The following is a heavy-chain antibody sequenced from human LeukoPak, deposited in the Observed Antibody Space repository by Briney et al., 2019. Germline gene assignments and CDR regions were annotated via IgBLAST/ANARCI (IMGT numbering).Heavy chain of an antibody. CDR2: IRYDGNKK. J-gene: IGHJ4*02. CDR1: GFPFNTYG. V-gene: IGHV3-30*02. Sequence: PGGSLRLSCATSGFPFNTYGMHWVRQAPGKGLEWVAYIRYDGNKKYLRDSVQGRFTISRDNSKNTVFLQMNILRPDDTAVYFCARDPYRRADSSWSSRLENWTQGTLVTVSS. CDR3: ARDPYRRADSSWSSRLEN. D-gene: IGHD2-2*01.